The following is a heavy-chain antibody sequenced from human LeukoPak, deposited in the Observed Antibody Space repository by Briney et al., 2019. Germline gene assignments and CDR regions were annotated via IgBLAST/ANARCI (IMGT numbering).Heavy chain of an antibody. D-gene: IGHD2-15*01. Sequence: PSETLSLTCAVSGGSISSSNWGSWGRQPPGQGLEWIGEIYHSGSTNYNPSLKGRATISVDKSKNQFSLKLSSVTAADTAVYYCARGYCSGGSCYSYYYYNYMDVWGKGTTVTVSS. V-gene: IGHV4-4*02. J-gene: IGHJ6*03. CDR1: GGSISSSNW. CDR2: IYHSGST. CDR3: ARGYCSGGSCYSYYYYNYMDV.